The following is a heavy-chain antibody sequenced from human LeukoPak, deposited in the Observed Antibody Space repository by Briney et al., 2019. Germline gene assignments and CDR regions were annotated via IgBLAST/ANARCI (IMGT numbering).Heavy chain of an antibody. CDR1: GYSFTTYW. CDR2: IYPGDYDT. D-gene: IGHD2-2*01. Sequence: GESLKISCKGSGYSFTTYWIGWVRQMPGKGLEWMGIIYPGDYDTRYSPSFQGQVTISADKSISTAYMELSRLRSDDTAVYYCARDIPLTYQPLLYHGEPQTRPTINWFDPWGQGTLVTVSS. J-gene: IGHJ5*02. CDR3: ARDIPLTYQPLLYHGEPQTRPTINWFDP. V-gene: IGHV5-51*01.